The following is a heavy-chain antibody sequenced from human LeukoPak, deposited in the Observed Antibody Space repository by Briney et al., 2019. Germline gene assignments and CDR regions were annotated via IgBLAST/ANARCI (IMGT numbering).Heavy chain of an antibody. CDR1: GFTFPNYD. CDR2: ISDSGHDT. Sequence: PGGSLRLSCAASGFTFPNYDMSWVRQAPGKGLGWVSTISDSGHDTSYADSVKGRFTISRDNSKNTLYLQMSSLRAEDTALYYCATGEYYFDFWGQGTLVTVSS. D-gene: IGHD3-16*01. V-gene: IGHV3-23*01. J-gene: IGHJ4*02. CDR3: ATGEYYFDF.